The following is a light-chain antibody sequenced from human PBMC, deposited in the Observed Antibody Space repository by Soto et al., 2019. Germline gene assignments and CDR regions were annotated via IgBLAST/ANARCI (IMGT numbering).Light chain of an antibody. CDR2: GAS. J-gene: IGKJ2*01. Sequence: EILLTQSPGTLSLSPGERATLSCRASQSVSSTYLAWYQQKPGQAPRLLIYGASSRATGIPDRFSGSGSGTDFTLTISRLEPEDFVVYYCQHYDTSPLYTFGQGTKVDIK. CDR1: QSVSSTY. V-gene: IGKV3-20*01. CDR3: QHYDTSPLYT.